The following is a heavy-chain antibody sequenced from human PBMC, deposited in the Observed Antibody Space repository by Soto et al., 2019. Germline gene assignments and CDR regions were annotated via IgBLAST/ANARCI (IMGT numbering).Heavy chain of an antibody. CDR3: TPQALKYNSDWYPLSD. Sequence: EVQLVESGGGLVKPGGSLRLSCAGSGFTFSNVWMNWVRQAPGKGLEWVGRIKSETDGGTIDYAAPVKGRFTISRDDSNNTLYLQMNSLKTKDTATYYCTPQALKYNSDWYPLSDWGQGTLVTVSS. J-gene: IGHJ4*02. D-gene: IGHD6-19*01. V-gene: IGHV3-15*07. CDR1: GFTFSNVW. CDR2: IKSETDGGTI.